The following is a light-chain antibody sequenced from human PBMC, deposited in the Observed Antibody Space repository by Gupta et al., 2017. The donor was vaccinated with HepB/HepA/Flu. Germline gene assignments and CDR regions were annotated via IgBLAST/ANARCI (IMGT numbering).Light chain of an antibody. CDR3: QHENSCPMA. Sequence: DIRMTQSPSTLSASVGDRVTITCRASKSISSWLAWYQQKPGKAPKVLIYKASSVETGVPSRFSGSGSGTXFTLTIXSRQPDDFATYYCQHENSCPMAFCXGTQVDIK. J-gene: IGKJ1*01. V-gene: IGKV1-5*03. CDR2: KAS. CDR1: KSISSW.